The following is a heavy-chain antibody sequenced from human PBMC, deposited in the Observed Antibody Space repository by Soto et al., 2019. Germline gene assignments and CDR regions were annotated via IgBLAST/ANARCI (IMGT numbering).Heavy chain of an antibody. V-gene: IGHV3-7*03. J-gene: IGHJ6*02. CDR2: IKQDGSEQ. CDR1: GFTLSNFW. CDR3: ARPPHGMDV. Sequence: GGSLRLSCAASGFTLSNFWMTWVRQAPGKGLEWVASIKQDGSEQYYVDSVKGRFTVSRDNARNTLYLQMNCLRVEDTAVYYCARPPHGMDVWGPGTTVTGSS.